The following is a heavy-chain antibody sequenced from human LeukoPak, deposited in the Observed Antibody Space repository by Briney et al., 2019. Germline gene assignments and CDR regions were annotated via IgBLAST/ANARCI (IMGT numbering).Heavy chain of an antibody. V-gene: IGHV3-7*01. CDR2: IKQDGSEK. J-gene: IGHJ1*01. CDR1: GFTFSSYW. Sequence: PGGSLRLSCAASGFTFSSYWMSWVRQAPGKGLEWVANIKQDGSEKYYVDSVKGRFTISRDNAKNSLYLQMNSLRAEDTAVYYCARDKGQVVPLGFQHWGQGTLVTVAS. CDR3: ARDKGQVVPLGFQH. D-gene: IGHD6-6*01.